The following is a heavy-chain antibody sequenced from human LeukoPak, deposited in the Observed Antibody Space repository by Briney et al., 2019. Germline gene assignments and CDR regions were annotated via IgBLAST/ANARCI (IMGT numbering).Heavy chain of an antibody. V-gene: IGHV1-46*01. CDR3: ATDSLSPAAFDI. CDR2: INPSGGST. D-gene: IGHD2/OR15-2a*01. CDR1: GYTFTSYY. Sequence: WASVKVSCKASGYTFTSYYMHWVRQAPGQGLEWMGIINPSGGSTSYAQKFQGRVTMTRDMSTSTVYMELSSLRSEDTAVYYCATDSLSPAAFDIWGQGTMVTVSS. J-gene: IGHJ3*02.